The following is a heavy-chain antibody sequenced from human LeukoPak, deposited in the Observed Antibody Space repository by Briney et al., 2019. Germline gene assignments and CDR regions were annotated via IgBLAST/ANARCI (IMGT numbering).Heavy chain of an antibody. CDR3: ARDLGGYYYDSSGYYNWFDP. CDR2: IIPIFGTA. V-gene: IGHV1-69*13. Sequence: SVKVSCKASGGTFSSYAISWVRQAPGQGLEWMGGIIPIFGTANYAQKFQGRVTITADESTSTAYMELSSLRSEDTAVYYCARDLGGYYYDSSGYYNWFDPWGQGTLVTVSS. J-gene: IGHJ5*02. CDR1: GGTFSSYA. D-gene: IGHD3-22*01.